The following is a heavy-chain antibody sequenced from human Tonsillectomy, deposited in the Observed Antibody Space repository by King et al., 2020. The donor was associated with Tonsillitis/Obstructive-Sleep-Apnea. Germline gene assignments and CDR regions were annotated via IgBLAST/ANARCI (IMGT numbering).Heavy chain of an antibody. CDR1: GFTFSSFC. CDR3: ARGYPDAFYI. J-gene: IGHJ3*02. Sequence: VQLVESGGGLVQPGGSLRLSCAASGFTFSSFCMSWVRQAPVKGLEWVANIKQDGSEKNHVDSVKGRFIISRDNAKNSLYLQMNSLRAEDTAVYYCARGYPDAFYIWGQGTMVTVSS. CDR2: IKQDGSEK. V-gene: IGHV3-7*03. D-gene: IGHD2-2*02.